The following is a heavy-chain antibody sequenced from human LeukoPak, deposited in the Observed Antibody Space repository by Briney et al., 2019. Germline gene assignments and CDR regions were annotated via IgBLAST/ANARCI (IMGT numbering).Heavy chain of an antibody. J-gene: IGHJ4*02. D-gene: IGHD1-26*01. CDR2: IHYSGST. V-gene: IGHV4-59*01. CDR3: ARDGVGVTRAFDY. Sequence: SETLSLTCSVPGGFISSYYWSWIRQPPGKGLEWIGYIHYSGSTNYNPSLKSRVTISVDTSKNQFSLKLSSVTAADTAVYYCARDGVGVTRAFDYWGQGTLVTVSS. CDR1: GGFISSYY.